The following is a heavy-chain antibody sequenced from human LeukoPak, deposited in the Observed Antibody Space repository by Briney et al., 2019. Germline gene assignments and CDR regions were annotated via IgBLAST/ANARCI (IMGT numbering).Heavy chain of an antibody. CDR1: GYSFTNYW. Sequence: GESLKISCEGSGYSFTNYWIGWVRQMPGKGLEWMGIIYPGDSDVRYSPSFQGQVTISADKSISTAYLQWSSLKASDTAMYYCARRYCSSTNCYIYFDYWGQGTLVTVSS. J-gene: IGHJ4*02. CDR2: IYPGDSDV. D-gene: IGHD2-2*02. V-gene: IGHV5-51*01. CDR3: ARRYCSSTNCYIYFDY.